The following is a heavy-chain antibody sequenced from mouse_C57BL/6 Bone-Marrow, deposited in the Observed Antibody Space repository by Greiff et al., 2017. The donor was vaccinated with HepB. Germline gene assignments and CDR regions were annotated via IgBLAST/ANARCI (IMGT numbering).Heavy chain of an antibody. CDR3: ARESGYGREDWYFDV. D-gene: IGHD1-1*01. J-gene: IGHJ1*03. Sequence: EVKLVESEGGLVQPGSSMKLSCTASGFTFSDYYMAWVRQVPEKGLEWVANINYDGSSTYYLDSLKSRFIISRDNAKNILYLQMSSLKSEDTATYYCARESGYGREDWYFDVWGTGTTVTVSS. V-gene: IGHV5-16*01. CDR1: GFTFSDYY. CDR2: INYDGSST.